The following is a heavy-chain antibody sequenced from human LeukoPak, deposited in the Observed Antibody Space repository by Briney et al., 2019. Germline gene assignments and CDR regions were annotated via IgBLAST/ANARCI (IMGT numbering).Heavy chain of an antibody. J-gene: IGHJ6*03. CDR1: GGSISSYY. CDR3: ARGGPPGYYYDYYMDV. CDR2: IYYSGST. V-gene: IGHV4-59*01. Sequence: SETLSLTCTVSGGSISSYYWGWILQTPGKGLEWIGYIYYSGSTNFNPSLKSRVTISVDTSKNQFSLKMSSVTAADTAVYFCARGGPPGYYYDYYMDVWGKGTTVTISS.